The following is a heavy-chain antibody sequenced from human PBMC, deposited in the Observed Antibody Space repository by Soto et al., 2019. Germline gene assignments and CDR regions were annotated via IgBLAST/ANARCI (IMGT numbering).Heavy chain of an antibody. CDR3: AKGIAVAGRAYFDY. V-gene: IGHV1-69*13. CDR2: IIPIFGTA. CDR1: GGTFSSYA. Sequence: ASVKVSCKASGGTFSSYAISWVRQAPGQGLEWMGGIIPIFGTANYAQKFQGRVTITADESTSTAYMELSSLRSEDTAVYYCAKGIAVAGRAYFDYWGQGTLVTVS. J-gene: IGHJ4*02. D-gene: IGHD6-19*01.